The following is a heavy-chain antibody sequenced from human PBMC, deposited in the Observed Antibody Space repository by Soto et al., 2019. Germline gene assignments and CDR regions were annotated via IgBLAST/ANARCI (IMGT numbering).Heavy chain of an antibody. Sequence: GGSLRLSCVASGFAFGDYDMHWVRQSTGRGLEWVSAIGTAGDPHYPGSGKGRFTISRENAKNSLYLQMNSLRAGDTAVYYCARAPRGKYYFDYWGRGTLVTVSS. V-gene: IGHV3-13*05. CDR1: GFAFGDYD. CDR2: IGTAGDP. J-gene: IGHJ4*02. CDR3: ARAPRGKYYFDY.